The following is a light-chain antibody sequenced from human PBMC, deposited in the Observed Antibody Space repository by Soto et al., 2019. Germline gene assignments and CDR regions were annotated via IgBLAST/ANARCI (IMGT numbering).Light chain of an antibody. CDR3: QQANGDPWT. V-gene: IGKV1-12*02. J-gene: IGKJ1*01. CDR2: GAS. CDR1: HDVRSW. Sequence: DIQMTQSPSSVSASVGDRVTISCRASHDVRSWLAWYQQKPGKAPNLLIYGASTWQSGVPSRFSGSGSGTDFALTISSLHPEDFATYYCQQANGDPWTFGQGTKVEIK.